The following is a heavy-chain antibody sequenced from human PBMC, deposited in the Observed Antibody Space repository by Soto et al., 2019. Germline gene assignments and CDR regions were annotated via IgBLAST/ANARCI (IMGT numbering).Heavy chain of an antibody. J-gene: IGHJ6*02. V-gene: IGHV3-74*01. D-gene: IGHD2-2*01. CDR1: GISFSNTW. CDR3: TTDGSYAQYV. CDR2: INSDGTTT. Sequence: GGSLRLSCAASGISFSNTWMHWVRQVPGKGLVWVAYINSDGTTTTYADSVRGRFTISGDNAKNTVYLQMNSLRAEDTALYYCTTDGSYAQYVWGQGTAVAVSS.